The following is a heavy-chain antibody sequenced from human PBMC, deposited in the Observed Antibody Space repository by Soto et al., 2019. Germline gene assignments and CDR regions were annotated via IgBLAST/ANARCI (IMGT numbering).Heavy chain of an antibody. Sequence: QVQLVQSGAEVKKPGSSVKVSCKASGGTFSSYTISWVRQAPGQGLEWMGRIIPILGIANYAQKFQGRVTITADKSTSTAYMELSSLRSEDTAVYYCARVLGLNQNCSGGSCYRDYYYYYMDVWGKGTTVTVSS. J-gene: IGHJ6*03. CDR3: ARVLGLNQNCSGGSCYRDYYYYYMDV. CDR2: IIPILGIA. CDR1: GGTFSSYT. D-gene: IGHD2-15*01. V-gene: IGHV1-69*02.